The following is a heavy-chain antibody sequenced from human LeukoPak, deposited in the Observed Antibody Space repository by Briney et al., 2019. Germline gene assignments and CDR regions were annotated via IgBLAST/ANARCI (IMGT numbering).Heavy chain of an antibody. Sequence: GASVKVSCKASGYTFTGYYMHWVRQAPGQGLEWMGWINPNSGGTNYAQKFQGWVTMTRDTSISTAYMELSRLRSDDTAVYYCARISPYCSSTSCKTEFDYWGQGTLVTVSS. V-gene: IGHV1-2*04. CDR1: GYTFTGYY. D-gene: IGHD2-2*01. J-gene: IGHJ4*02. CDR3: ARISPYCSSTSCKTEFDY. CDR2: INPNSGGT.